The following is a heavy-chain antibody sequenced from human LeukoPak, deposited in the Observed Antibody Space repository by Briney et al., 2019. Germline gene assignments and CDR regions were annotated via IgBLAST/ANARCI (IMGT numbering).Heavy chain of an antibody. J-gene: IGHJ4*02. CDR2: IYTSGST. CDR3: AAQGYCSGGSCYSADY. CDR1: GGSISSYY. V-gene: IGHV4-4*07. D-gene: IGHD2-15*01. Sequence: SETLSLTCTVSGGSISSYYWSWIRQPAGKGLEWIGRIYTSGSTNYNPSLKSRVTMSVDTSKNQFSLKLSSVTAADTAVYYCAAQGYCSGGSCYSADYWGQGALVTVSS.